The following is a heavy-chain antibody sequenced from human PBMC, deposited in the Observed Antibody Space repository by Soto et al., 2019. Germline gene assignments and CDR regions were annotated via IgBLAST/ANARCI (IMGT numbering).Heavy chain of an antibody. J-gene: IGHJ5*02. CDR3: ARHRHPRGTVGATSPLDP. V-gene: IGHV3-53*01. Sequence: GGSLRLSCAISGFSVISNYLSWVRQAPGKGLEWVSVHYSGGSTYYADSVQGRFTISRDKSNNTLYLQMRRVRAEDTAVYFCARHRHPRGTVGATSPLDPWGQGTQVTSPQ. CDR2: HYSGGST. CDR1: GFSVISNY. D-gene: IGHD1-26*01.